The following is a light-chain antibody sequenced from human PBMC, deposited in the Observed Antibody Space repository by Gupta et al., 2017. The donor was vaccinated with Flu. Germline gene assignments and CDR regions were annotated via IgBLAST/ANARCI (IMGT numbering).Light chain of an antibody. Sequence: SFVLTQPPSVSVAPGQTTTISCAIDNGELNNVHWYQRKAGRAPVVVVTDDITRPSGIPDRFLCYYRGNNATPLTNSVATGEEADDYCHVSDASSQNVLFGAGTKMTVL. CDR2: DDI. J-gene: IGLJ1*01. CDR1: NGELNN. V-gene: IGLV3-21*02. CDR3: HVSDASSQNVL.